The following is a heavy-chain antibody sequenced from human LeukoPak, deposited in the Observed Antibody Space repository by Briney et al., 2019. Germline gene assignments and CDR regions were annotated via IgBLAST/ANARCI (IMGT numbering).Heavy chain of an antibody. Sequence: GGSLRLSCAASGFTFNSYAMSWVRQAPGKGLEWVSAISGSGGSTFYADSVKGRFTISRDNSKNTLSLQMNSLRAEDTAVYYCAKAQDLIAAAGTSPLYYWGQGTLVTVSS. J-gene: IGHJ4*02. CDR3: AKAQDLIAAAGTSPLYY. V-gene: IGHV3-23*01. CDR2: ISGSGGST. D-gene: IGHD6-13*01. CDR1: GFTFNSYA.